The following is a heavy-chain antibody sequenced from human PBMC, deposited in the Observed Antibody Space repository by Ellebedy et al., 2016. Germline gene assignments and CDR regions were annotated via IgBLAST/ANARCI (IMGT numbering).Heavy chain of an antibody. CDR2: IIPIFGTA. CDR3: ARDSTAYSNYDDYFDY. J-gene: IGHJ4*02. V-gene: IGHV1-69*13. Sequence: SVKVSCKASGGTFSSYAISWVRQAPGQGLEWMGGIIPIFGTANYAQKFQGRVTITADESTSTAYMELSSLRSEDTAVYYCARDSTAYSNYDDYFDYWGQGTLVTVSS. D-gene: IGHD4-11*01. CDR1: GGTFSSYA.